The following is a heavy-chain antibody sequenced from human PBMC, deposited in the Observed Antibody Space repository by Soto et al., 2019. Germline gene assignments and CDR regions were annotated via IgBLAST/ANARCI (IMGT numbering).Heavy chain of an antibody. Sequence: QVQLQGSGPRLVKPSETLSLTCSVSGGSISPYFWTWVRQAPGKGLEWIGYISYSGSTNYNPSLKSLLTILLSTSKKQFSLKLSSVTAADTAVYYCARGTRATQYYNYFYGVDVWGQGTTVTVSS. J-gene: IGHJ6*02. CDR2: ISYSGST. CDR1: GGSISPYF. V-gene: IGHV4-59*01. CDR3: ARGTRATQYYNYFYGVDV.